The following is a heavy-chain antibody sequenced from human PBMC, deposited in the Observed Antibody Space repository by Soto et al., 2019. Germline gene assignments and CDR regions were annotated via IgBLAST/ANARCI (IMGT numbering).Heavy chain of an antibody. J-gene: IGHJ6*03. CDR2: IYYSGST. V-gene: IGHV4-59*01. CDR3: ARGSGGGLYYYMDV. Sequence: SETLSLTCAVYGGSFSGYYWSWIRQPPGKGLEWIGYIYYSGSTNYNPSLKSRVTISVDTSKNQFSLKLSSVTAADTAVYYCARGSGGGLYYYMDVWGKGTTVTVSS. CDR1: GGSFSGYY. D-gene: IGHD2-15*01.